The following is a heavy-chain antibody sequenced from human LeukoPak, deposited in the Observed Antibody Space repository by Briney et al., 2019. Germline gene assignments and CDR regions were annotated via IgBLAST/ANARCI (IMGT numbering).Heavy chain of an antibody. V-gene: IGHV4-34*01. CDR3: ARAWSFGYDSSGYYPNWYFDL. J-gene: IGHJ2*01. D-gene: IGHD3-22*01. CDR1: GGSFSGYY. CDR2: INHSGST. Sequence: SETLSLTCAVYGGSFSGYYWSWIRQPPGKGLEWIGEINHSGSTNYNPSLKSRVTISVDTSKNQFSLKLSSVTAADTAVYYCARAWSFGYDSSGYYPNWYFDLWGRGTLVTVSS.